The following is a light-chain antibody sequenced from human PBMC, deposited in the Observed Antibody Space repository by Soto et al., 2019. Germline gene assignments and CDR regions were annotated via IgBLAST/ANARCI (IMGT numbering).Light chain of an antibody. CDR2: GPS. Sequence: EIGMTKSPATLSVSPGESATLSCRASQRISSELAWYQQKPGQTPRLLIYGPSTRATGVPARFTGSGSGSDFTLTISGLQSEDFAVSYCQQGHNWPLTFGQGTRLEI. CDR1: QRISSE. J-gene: IGKJ2*01. V-gene: IGKV3-15*01. CDR3: QQGHNWPLT.